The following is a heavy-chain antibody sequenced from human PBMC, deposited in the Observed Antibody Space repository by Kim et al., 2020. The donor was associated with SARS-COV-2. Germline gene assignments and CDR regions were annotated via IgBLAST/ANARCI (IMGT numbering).Heavy chain of an antibody. CDR3: ARIVEDICSCGGSYSTSFDY. D-gene: IGHD1-26*01. Sequence: ASVKVSCKASGYTFTSYGISWVRQAPGQGLEWMGWISAYNGNTNYAQKLQGRVTMTTDTSTSTAYMELRSLRSDDTAVYYCARIVEDICSCGGSYSTSFDYWGQGTLVTVSS. CDR1: GYTFTSYG. CDR2: ISAYNGNT. J-gene: IGHJ4*02. V-gene: IGHV1-18*04.